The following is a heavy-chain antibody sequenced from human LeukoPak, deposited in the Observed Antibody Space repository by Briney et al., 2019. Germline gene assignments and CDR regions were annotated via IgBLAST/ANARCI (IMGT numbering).Heavy chain of an antibody. J-gene: IGHJ4*02. D-gene: IGHD2-15*01. Sequence: GGSLRLSCAASGFTFSSYWMHWVRQAPGKGLVWVSRINTDGSSTSYADSVKGRFTISRDNAKNTLYLQMNSLRAEDTAVYYCARGYCSGGVCYSIYFDYWGQGTLVTVSS. CDR2: INTDGSST. CDR3: ARGYCSGGVCYSIYFDY. V-gene: IGHV3-74*01. CDR1: GFTFSSYW.